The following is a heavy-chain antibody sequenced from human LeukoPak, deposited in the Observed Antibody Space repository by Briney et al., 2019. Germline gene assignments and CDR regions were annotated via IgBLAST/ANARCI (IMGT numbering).Heavy chain of an antibody. D-gene: IGHD3-22*01. CDR2: VIHSGAT. V-gene: IGHV4-34*12. CDR1: GGSFSGYY. Sequence: PSETLSLTCAVYGGSFSGYYWTWIRQSPGKGLQWIGEVIHSGATNYNPSLTSRLIISVDTSRNQFSPKLSSVTAADTAVYYCARGYDSGGYYAYFDYWGQGALVTVSS. J-gene: IGHJ4*02. CDR3: ARGYDSGGYYAYFDY.